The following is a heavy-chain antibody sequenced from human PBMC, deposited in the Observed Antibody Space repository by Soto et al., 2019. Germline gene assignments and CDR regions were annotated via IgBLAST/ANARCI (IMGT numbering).Heavy chain of an antibody. J-gene: IGHJ5*02. CDR1: GFSLSTSGVG. Sequence: QITLKESGPTLVKPTQTLTLTCTFSGFSLSTSGVGVGWIRQPPGKDLEWLALIYWDDDKRHTPSLKSRLTNTMDTSKNQVVLTMTNLDPVDTASYYCAHRPVTNGGKKVFDPWGQGTLVTVSS. CDR3: AHRPVTNGGKKVFDP. D-gene: IGHD2-8*01. CDR2: IYWDDDK. V-gene: IGHV2-5*02.